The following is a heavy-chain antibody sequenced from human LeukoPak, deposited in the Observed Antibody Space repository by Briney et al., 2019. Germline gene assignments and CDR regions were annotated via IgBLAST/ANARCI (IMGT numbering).Heavy chain of an antibody. D-gene: IGHD6-13*01. CDR2: IIPIFGTA. CDR3: ARGSTYYYGMDV. Sequence: SVKVSCKASGGTFSSYAISWVRQAPGQGLEWMGGIIPIFGTANYAQKFQGRVTITADESTSTAYMELSSLRSEDTAVYYSARGSTYYYGMDVWGQGTTVTVSS. J-gene: IGHJ6*02. CDR1: GGTFSSYA. V-gene: IGHV1-69*13.